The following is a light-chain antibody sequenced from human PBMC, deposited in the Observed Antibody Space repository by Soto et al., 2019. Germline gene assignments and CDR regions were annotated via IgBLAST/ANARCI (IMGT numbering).Light chain of an antibody. CDR1: QSVGNTY. J-gene: IGKJ2*01. Sequence: EIVLTQSPGTLSLSPGERVTLSCRASQSVGNTYLAWYQQKPGQTPSLLMYGASSRATGIPDRFSGSGSGTDFTLTITRLEPEDFAVYYCQQYGTSPRTFGQGTQLEIK. CDR2: GAS. V-gene: IGKV3-20*01. CDR3: QQYGTSPRT.